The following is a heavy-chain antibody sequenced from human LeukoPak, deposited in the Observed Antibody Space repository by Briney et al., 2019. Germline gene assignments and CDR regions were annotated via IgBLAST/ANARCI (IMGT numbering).Heavy chain of an antibody. Sequence: SETLSLTCAVYGGSFSGYYWSWIRHPPGKGLEWIGEINHSGSTNYNPSLKSRVTISVDTSKNQFSLKLSSVTAADTAVYYCARGRWQWLAWGQGTLVTVSS. CDR3: ARGRWQWLA. CDR1: GGSFSGYY. D-gene: IGHD6-19*01. CDR2: INHSGST. J-gene: IGHJ5*02. V-gene: IGHV4-34*01.